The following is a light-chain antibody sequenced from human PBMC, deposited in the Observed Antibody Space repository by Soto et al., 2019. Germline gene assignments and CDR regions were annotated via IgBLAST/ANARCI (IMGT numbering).Light chain of an antibody. CDR3: QHYNSYPWT. V-gene: IGKV1-5*01. J-gene: IGKJ1*01. Sequence: DIQMTQSPSTLSASIGDRVTITCRASQTINNWLAWYQQKPGKAPNLLIYHASNLETGVPSRFSGSAFGTEFTLTISSLQPDDFETYYCQHYNSYPWTFGPGTKVEIK. CDR1: QTINNW. CDR2: HAS.